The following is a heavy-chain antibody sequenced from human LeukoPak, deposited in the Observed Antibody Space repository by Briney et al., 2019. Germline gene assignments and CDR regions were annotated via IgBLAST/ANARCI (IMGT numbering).Heavy chain of an antibody. J-gene: IGHJ4*02. V-gene: IGHV4-59*12. Sequence: SETLSLTCNVSGASISSSYWTWVRQPPGKGLEWIGCFYQSGNTAYNPFHKSRVTISVDTSKNQFSLKLNSVTAADTALYFCAGTRQLVGNFDFWGPGALVTVSS. CDR1: GASISSSY. CDR3: AGTRQLVGNFDF. CDR2: FYQSGNT. D-gene: IGHD6-6*01.